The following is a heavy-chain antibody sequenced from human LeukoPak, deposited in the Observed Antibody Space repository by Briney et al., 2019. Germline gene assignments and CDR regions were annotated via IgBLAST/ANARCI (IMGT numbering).Heavy chain of an antibody. CDR1: GFTFSSYS. D-gene: IGHD6-13*01. V-gene: IGHV3-21*01. CDR3: ARDWRYSSSWFDS. Sequence: GGSLRLFCAASGFTFSSYSMNWLRQAPGKGLEWVSSISSSSSYIYYADSVKGRFTISIDNAKNSLSLQMNSLRAEDTAVYYCARDWRYSSSWFDSWGQGTLVTVSS. CDR2: ISSSSSYI. J-gene: IGHJ5*01.